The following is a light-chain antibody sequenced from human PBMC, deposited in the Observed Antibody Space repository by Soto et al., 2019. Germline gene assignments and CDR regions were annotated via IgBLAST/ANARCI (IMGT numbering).Light chain of an antibody. CDR3: QQRDAWPLT. Sequence: IVLTQSPATLSLSPGERATVSCRASQSVRSYLVWYQQKPGQSPRLLIYDASKRATGIPARFSGSGSGTDFTLTISSLEPEDFGVYYCQQRDAWPLTFGGGTKVEIK. CDR1: QSVRSY. J-gene: IGKJ4*01. V-gene: IGKV3-11*01. CDR2: DAS.